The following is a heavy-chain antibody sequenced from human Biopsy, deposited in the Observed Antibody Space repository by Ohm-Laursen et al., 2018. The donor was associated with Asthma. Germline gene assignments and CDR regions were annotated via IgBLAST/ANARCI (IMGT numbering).Heavy chain of an antibody. CDR2: NDHEEGGT. CDR1: GYSLTNLS. D-gene: IGHD4-17*01. CDR3: ASDFPKDYVRYNFQF. V-gene: IGHV1-24*01. Sequence: VASVKVSCKISGYSLTNLSMHWVRQAPGQRLEWMGGNDHEEGGTVNARRFQGRVTMTEDTSTDTAYMELSSLSSDDTAVYYCASDFPKDYVRYNFQFWGQGTLVTVSS. J-gene: IGHJ4*02.